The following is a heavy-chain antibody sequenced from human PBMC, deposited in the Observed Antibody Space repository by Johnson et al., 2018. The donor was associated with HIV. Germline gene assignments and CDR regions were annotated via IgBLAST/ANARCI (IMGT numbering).Heavy chain of an antibody. V-gene: IGHV3-20*04. Sequence: VQLVESGGGVVRPGGSLRLSCAASGFTFDDYGMNWVRQAPGKGLEWVSGTTWNGGSTNYADSVKGRFTISRDNAKNSLYLQMNSLRAEDTAVYYCARARVVGARSSAFDIWGQGTMVTVSS. CDR2: TTWNGGST. CDR3: ARARVVGARSSAFDI. J-gene: IGHJ3*02. D-gene: IGHD1-26*01. CDR1: GFTFDDYG.